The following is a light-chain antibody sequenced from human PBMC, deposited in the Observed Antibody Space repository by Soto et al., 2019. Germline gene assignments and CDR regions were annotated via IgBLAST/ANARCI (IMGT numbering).Light chain of an antibody. V-gene: IGLV1-47*01. CDR2: RNN. CDR3: AAWDDSLSGPV. CDR1: SSNIGSNY. Sequence: QSVLTQPPSASGTPGQRVTISCSGSSSNIGSNYVYWYQQLPGTAPKLLIYRNNQRPSGVPDRFSGSESGTAASLAISGLRSEAEAEYYCAAWDDSLSGPVFGGGTKLTVL. J-gene: IGLJ2*01.